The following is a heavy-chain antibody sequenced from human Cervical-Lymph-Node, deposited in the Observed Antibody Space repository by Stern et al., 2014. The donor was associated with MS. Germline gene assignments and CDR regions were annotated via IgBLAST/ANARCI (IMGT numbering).Heavy chain of an antibody. D-gene: IGHD4-11*01. Sequence: QVQLVQSGAEVKKTGSSVKISCKPSGSTFARRYLHWVRQAPGQALEWMGWITPFNGYTNYAQIFQDRVTFSTDRSLSTAYMELSRLRSEDTAMYYCAITQTTADPTNWFAPWGQGTLVTVSS. CDR3: AITQTTADPTNWFAP. V-gene: IGHV1-45*02. J-gene: IGHJ5*02. CDR1: GSTFARRY. CDR2: ITPFNGYT.